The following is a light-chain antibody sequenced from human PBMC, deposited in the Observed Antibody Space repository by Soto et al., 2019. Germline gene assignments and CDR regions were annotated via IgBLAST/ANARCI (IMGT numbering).Light chain of an antibody. CDR2: DVS. CDR1: QSVSNS. V-gene: IGKV3-11*01. J-gene: IGKJ5*01. Sequence: EIELAQSAATLSLSLGVVVASXRRTSQSVSNSLAWYQQKPGQPPRLLIYDVSNRATGIPARFSGSGSGTDFTLTITSLEPEDFAVYFCHQRYNWPRVTFGQGTRLEIK. CDR3: HQRYNWPRVT.